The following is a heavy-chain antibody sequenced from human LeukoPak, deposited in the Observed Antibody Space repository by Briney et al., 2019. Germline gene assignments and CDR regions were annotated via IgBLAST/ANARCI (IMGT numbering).Heavy chain of an antibody. CDR1: GGSISSYY. Sequence: PSETLSLTCTVSGGSISSYYWTWIRQPAGKGLEWIGRIYTSGSTNYNPSLKSRVTMSVDTSKNQFSLKLSTVTAADTAVYYCARDEPLIAAAGTGFDPWGQGTLVTVSS. V-gene: IGHV4-4*07. CDR2: IYTSGST. J-gene: IGHJ5*02. CDR3: ARDEPLIAAAGTGFDP. D-gene: IGHD6-13*01.